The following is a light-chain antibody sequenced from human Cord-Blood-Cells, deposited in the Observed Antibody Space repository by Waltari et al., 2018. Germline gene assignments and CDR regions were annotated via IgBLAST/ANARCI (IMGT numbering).Light chain of an antibody. J-gene: IGLJ1*01. Sequence: QSALTQPASVSGSPGQSITISCTGTSSDVGGYNYVSWYQQHPGKAPKLMIYEGSNWPAGVSNRFSGAKSGNTASLTMSGLQAEDEADYYCSSYTSSSTYVFGTGTKVTVL. CDR1: SSDVGGYNY. CDR2: EGS. V-gene: IGLV2-14*01. CDR3: SSYTSSSTYV.